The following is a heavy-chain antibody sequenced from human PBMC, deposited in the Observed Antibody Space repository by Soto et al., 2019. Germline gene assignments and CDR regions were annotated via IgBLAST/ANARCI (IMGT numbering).Heavy chain of an antibody. J-gene: IGHJ3*02. V-gene: IGHV1-69*01. CDR3: ARPLICNSSDCYSANDAFNI. CDR1: GGTFSSHV. D-gene: IGHD2-15*01. CDR2: IIPIFETS. Sequence: QVQLVQSGPEVQKPGSSVRVSCKASGGTFSSHVVSWVRQAPGQGLEWMGGIIPIFETSNYAPKFQGRVSFTADESTNTAYMELRSLTFKDTAVYFCARPLICNSSDCYSANDAFNIWGQGTMVTVSS.